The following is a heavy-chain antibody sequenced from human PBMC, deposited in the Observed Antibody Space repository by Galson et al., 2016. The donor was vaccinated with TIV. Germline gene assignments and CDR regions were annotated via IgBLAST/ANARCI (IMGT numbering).Heavy chain of an antibody. CDR1: GGSISRSNYY. V-gene: IGHV4-39*07. CDR3: ARSDYGDSLDY. CDR2: ISYTGNT. Sequence: SETLSLTCTVSGGSISRSNYYWGWIRQPPGKGLEWIGSISYTGNTYYNPSLKSRITISVDMSKNQFSLKLSSVTAADTAVYYCARSDYGDSLDYWGQGTLVTVSS. J-gene: IGHJ4*02. D-gene: IGHD4-17*01.